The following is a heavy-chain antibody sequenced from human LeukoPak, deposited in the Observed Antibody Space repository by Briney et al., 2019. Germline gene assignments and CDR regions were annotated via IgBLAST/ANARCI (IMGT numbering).Heavy chain of an antibody. J-gene: IGHJ5*02. CDR2: ISSSSSYI. Sequence: GGSLRLSCAASGFTFSSYSMNWVRQAPGKGLEWVSSISSSSSYIYYADSVKGRFTISRDNAKNSLYLQMNSLRAEDTAVYYCARGRGGFGDFYWFDPWGQGTLVTVSS. CDR1: GFTFSSYS. D-gene: IGHD3-10*01. CDR3: ARGRGGFGDFYWFDP. V-gene: IGHV3-21*04.